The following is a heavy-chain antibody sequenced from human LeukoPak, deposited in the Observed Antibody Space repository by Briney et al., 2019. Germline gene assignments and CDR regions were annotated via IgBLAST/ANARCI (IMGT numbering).Heavy chain of an antibody. CDR1: GGSISSSSYY. CDR2: IYYSGST. D-gene: IGHD6-6*01. Sequence: PSETLSLTCTVSGGSISSSSYYWGWIRQPPGKGLEWIGSIYYSGSTYYNPSLKSRVTISVDTSKNQFSLKLSSVTAADTAVYYCARLRDLRGSYSSSSAYFDYWGQGTLVTVSS. J-gene: IGHJ4*02. CDR3: ARLRDLRGSYSSSSAYFDY. V-gene: IGHV4-39*01.